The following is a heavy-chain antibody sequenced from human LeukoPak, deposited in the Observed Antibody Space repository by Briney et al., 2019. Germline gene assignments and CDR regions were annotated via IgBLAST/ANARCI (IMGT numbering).Heavy chain of an antibody. CDR1: GFTFSNYW. V-gene: IGHV3-74*01. D-gene: IGHD1-26*01. J-gene: IGHJ4*02. CDR2: INSDGSST. Sequence: GGSLRLSCAASGFTFSNYWMNWVRQAPGKGLVWVSRINSDGSSTTYADLVKGRFTISRDNAKNTLYLQMNSLSAEDTAVYYCAKETGSYSNLPFDFWGQGTLVTVSS. CDR3: AKETGSYSNLPFDF.